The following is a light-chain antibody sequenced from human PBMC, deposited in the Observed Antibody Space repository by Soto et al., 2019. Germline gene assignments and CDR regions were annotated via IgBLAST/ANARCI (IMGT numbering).Light chain of an antibody. V-gene: IGKV1-5*03. CDR1: QSISSW. CDR2: RAS. J-gene: IGKJ1*01. Sequence: DIKMNQSPSTLSASVGDRVTITCRASQSISSWLAWYQQKPGKAPKLLIYRASTLESGVPSNFSGSGSGTEFTLTISSLQPEDFATYYCQQYNSYPWTFGQGTKVDIK. CDR3: QQYNSYPWT.